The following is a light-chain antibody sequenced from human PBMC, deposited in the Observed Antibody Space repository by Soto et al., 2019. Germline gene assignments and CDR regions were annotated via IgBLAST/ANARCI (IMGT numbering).Light chain of an antibody. Sequence: EIVLTKSPGTLSLSPGERATLSCRASQSVSSSYLAWYQQKPGQAPRLLIYGASSRATGIPDRYSGSGSGTDFTLTISRLEPEDFAGYYCQQYGSSPLTFGGGTKVEIK. J-gene: IGKJ4*01. CDR2: GAS. V-gene: IGKV3-20*01. CDR1: QSVSSSY. CDR3: QQYGSSPLT.